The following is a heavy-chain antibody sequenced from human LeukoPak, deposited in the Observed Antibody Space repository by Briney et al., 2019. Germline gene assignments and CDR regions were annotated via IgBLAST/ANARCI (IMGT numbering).Heavy chain of an antibody. CDR1: GYTFTSYG. Sequence: ASVKVSCKASGYTFTSYGISWVRQAPGQGLEWMGWISAYNGNTNYAQKLQGRVTMTTDTSTSTAYMELSSLRSEDTAVYYCARSDCSSTSCPLPYWGQGALVTVSS. D-gene: IGHD2-2*01. V-gene: IGHV1-18*01. J-gene: IGHJ4*02. CDR3: ARSDCSSTSCPLPY. CDR2: ISAYNGNT.